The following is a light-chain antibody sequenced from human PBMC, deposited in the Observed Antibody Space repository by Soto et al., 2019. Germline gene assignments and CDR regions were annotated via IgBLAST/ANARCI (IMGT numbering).Light chain of an antibody. J-gene: IGLJ2*01. CDR1: SSDVGGYNY. CDR3: NSYTSTSTLVV. Sequence: QAVVTQPASVSGSPGQSITISCTGSSSDVGGYNYVSWYQQHPGKAPKLMIYDVSNRPSGVSNRFSGSKSGNTASLTISGLQAEDEADYYCNSYTSTSTLVVFGGGTKVTVL. CDR2: DVS. V-gene: IGLV2-14*01.